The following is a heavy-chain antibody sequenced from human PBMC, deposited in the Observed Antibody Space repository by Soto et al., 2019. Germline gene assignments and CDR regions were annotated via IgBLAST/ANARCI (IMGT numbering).Heavy chain of an antibody. V-gene: IGHV1-18*04. J-gene: IGHJ4*02. D-gene: IGHD5-18*01. CDR2: ISAYNGNT. CDR3: ARLDTAMVQYYFDY. Sequence: ASVKVSCKASGYTFTSYGISWVRQAPGQGLEWMGWISAYNGNTNYAQKPQGRVTMTTDTSTSTAYMELRSLRSDDTAVYYCARLDTAMVQYYFDYWGQGTLVTVSS. CDR1: GYTFTSYG.